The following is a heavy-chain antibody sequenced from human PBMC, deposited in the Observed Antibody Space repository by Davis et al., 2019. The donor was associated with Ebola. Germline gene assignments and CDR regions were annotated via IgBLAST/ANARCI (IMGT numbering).Heavy chain of an antibody. CDR1: GYTFTSYA. CDR3: ARDPRMDAFDI. J-gene: IGHJ3*02. D-gene: IGHD2-8*01. V-gene: IGHV1-69*13. Sequence: SVKVSCKASGYTFTSYAISWVRQAPGQGLEWMGGIIPIFGTANYAQKFQGRVTITADESTSTAYMELSSLRSEDTAVYYCARDPRMDAFDIWGQGTMVTVSS. CDR2: IIPIFGTA.